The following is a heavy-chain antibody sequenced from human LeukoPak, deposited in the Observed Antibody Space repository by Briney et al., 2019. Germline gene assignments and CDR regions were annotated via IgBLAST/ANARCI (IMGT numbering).Heavy chain of an antibody. D-gene: IGHD6-13*01. CDR2: ISAYNGNT. CDR3: ARAAGSWADRDYFDY. CDR1: GYTFTSYG. Sequence: ASVKVSCKASGYTFTSYGISWVRQAPGQGLEWMGWISAYNGNTNYAQKLQGRVTMTTDTSTSTAYMELRSLRSDDTAVYYCARAAGSWADRDYFDYWGQGTLVTVSS. V-gene: IGHV1-18*01. J-gene: IGHJ4*02.